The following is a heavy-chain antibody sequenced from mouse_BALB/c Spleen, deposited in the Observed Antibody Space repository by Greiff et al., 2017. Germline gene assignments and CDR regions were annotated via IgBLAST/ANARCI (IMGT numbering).Heavy chain of an antibody. CDR1: GFTFSDYY. J-gene: IGHJ4*01. D-gene: IGHD4-1*01. CDR3: ARDWESAMDY. V-gene: IGHV5-4*02. CDR2: ISDGGSYT. Sequence: EVHLVESGGGLAKPGGSLKLSCAASGFTFSDYYMYWVRQTPEKRLEWVATISDGGSYTYYPDSVKGRFTISRDNAKNNLYLQMSSLKSEDTAMYYCARDWESAMDYWGQGTSVTVSS.